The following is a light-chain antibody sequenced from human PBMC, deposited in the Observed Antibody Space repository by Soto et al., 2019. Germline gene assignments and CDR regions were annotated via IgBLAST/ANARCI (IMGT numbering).Light chain of an antibody. CDR1: QSISSW. V-gene: IGKV1-5*03. CDR3: QQYNSYPPEFT. CDR2: KAS. Sequence: DIQMTQSPSTLSASVGDRVTITSRASQSISSWLAWYQQKPGKAPKLLIYKASSLESGVPSRFSGSGSGTEFTLTISSLQPDDFATYYCQQYNSYPPEFTFGPGTKVDIK. J-gene: IGKJ3*01.